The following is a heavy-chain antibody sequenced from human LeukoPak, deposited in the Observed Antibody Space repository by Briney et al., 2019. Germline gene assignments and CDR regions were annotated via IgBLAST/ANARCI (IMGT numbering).Heavy chain of an antibody. V-gene: IGHV4-59*01. D-gene: IGHD7-27*01. CDR3: ARDHPGEGFDY. Sequence: SETLSLTCTVSGGSISSYYWSWIRQPPGKGLEWIGYIYYSGSTNYNPSLKSRVTISVDTSKNQFSLKLSSVTAADTAVYYCARDHPGEGFDYWAREPWSPSPQ. CDR2: IYYSGST. CDR1: GGSISSYY. J-gene: IGHJ4*02.